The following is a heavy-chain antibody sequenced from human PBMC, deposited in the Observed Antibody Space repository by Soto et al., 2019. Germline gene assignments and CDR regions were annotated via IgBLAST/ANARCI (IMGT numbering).Heavy chain of an antibody. CDR2: IIPIFGTA. V-gene: IGHV1-69*01. CDR1: GGTFSSYA. CDR3: ARARTGTTVPFFDY. J-gene: IGHJ4*02. Sequence: QVQLVQSGAEVKKPGSSVKVSCKASGGTFSSYAISWVRQAPGQGLEWMGGIIPIFGTANYAQKFQGRVTITADESTSTAYTELSSLRSEDTAVYYCARARTGTTVPFFDYWGQGTLVTVSS. D-gene: IGHD1-1*01.